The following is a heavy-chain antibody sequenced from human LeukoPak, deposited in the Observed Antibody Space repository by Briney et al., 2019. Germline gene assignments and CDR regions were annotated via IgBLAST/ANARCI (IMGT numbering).Heavy chain of an antibody. V-gene: IGHV4-4*02. CDR3: ARTVLGYCSSTSCPDAFDI. CDR2: IYHSGST. D-gene: IGHD2-2*01. CDR1: GGSISSSNW. J-gene: IGHJ3*02. Sequence: PSETLSLTCAVSGGSISSSNWWSWVRQPPGKGLEWIGEIYHSGSTNYNPSLKSRVTISVDKSKNQFSLKLSSVTATDTAVYYCARTVLGYCSSTSCPDAFDIWGQGTMVTVSS.